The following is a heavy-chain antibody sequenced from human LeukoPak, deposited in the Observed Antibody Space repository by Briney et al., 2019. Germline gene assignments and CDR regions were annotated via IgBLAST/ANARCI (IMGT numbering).Heavy chain of an antibody. CDR3: ARDSFTWGLAGFYYYYYGMDV. CDR1: GGSFSGYY. CDR2: IYYSGST. V-gene: IGHV4-59*01. J-gene: IGHJ6*02. Sequence: SETLSLTCAVYGGSFSGYYWSWIRQPPGKGLEWIGYIYYSGSTNYNPSLKSRVTISVDTSKNQFSLKLSSVTAADTAVYYCARDSFTWGLAGFYYYYYGMDVWGQGTTVTVSS. D-gene: IGHD3-16*01.